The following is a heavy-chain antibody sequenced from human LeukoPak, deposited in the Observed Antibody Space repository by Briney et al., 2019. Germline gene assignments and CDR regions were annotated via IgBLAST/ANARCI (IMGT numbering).Heavy chain of an antibody. V-gene: IGHV3-9*01. J-gene: IGHJ4*02. Sequence: GRSLRLSCAASGFTFDDYAMHWVRQAPGKGLEWVSGISWNSGSIGYADSVKGRFTISRDNAKNSLYLQMNSLRAEDTAVYYCARDEPSPLRGDFFDYWGQGTLVTVSS. D-gene: IGHD2-21*02. CDR1: GFTFDDYA. CDR2: ISWNSGSI. CDR3: ARDEPSPLRGDFFDY.